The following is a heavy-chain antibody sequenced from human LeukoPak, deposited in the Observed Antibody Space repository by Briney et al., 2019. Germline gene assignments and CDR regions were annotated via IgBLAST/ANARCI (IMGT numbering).Heavy chain of an antibody. CDR2: MNPNSGNT. CDR3: AIWGRFQWLVDY. D-gene: IGHD5-12*01. V-gene: IGHV1-8*01. Sequence: ASVKVSCKASGYTFTSYDIKWVRQATGQGLEWMGWMNPNSGNTGYAQKFQGRVTMTRNTSISTAYMELSSLRSEDTAVYYCAIWGRFQWLVDYWGQGTLVTVSS. CDR1: GYTFTSYD. J-gene: IGHJ4*02.